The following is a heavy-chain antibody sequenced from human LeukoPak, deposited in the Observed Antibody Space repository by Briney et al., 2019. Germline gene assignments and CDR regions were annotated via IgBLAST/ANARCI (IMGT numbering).Heavy chain of an antibody. Sequence: PGGSLRLSCAASGFTFNSYWMSWVRQAPRKGLECVVHIKQDGSEKYYVVSVKGRFTISRDNAKNSVHLHMNSLRAEDTAVYYCASWGSIAVAGNYWGQGTLVTVSS. CDR2: IKQDGSEK. J-gene: IGHJ4*02. D-gene: IGHD6-19*01. CDR3: ASWGSIAVAGNY. CDR1: GFTFNSYW. V-gene: IGHV3-7*01.